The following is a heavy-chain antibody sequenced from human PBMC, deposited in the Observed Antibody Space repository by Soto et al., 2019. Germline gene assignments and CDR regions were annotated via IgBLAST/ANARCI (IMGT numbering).Heavy chain of an antibody. CDR1: GDSVSSNSAA. Sequence: PXXTLSLTCAISGDSVSSNSAAWNWLRLSPSRGLEWLARTYYRSRWYNDYAVSVRSRITVNPDTSKNQFSLQLTSVNPEDTAVYYCAGTTSHQWYYMDVWGKGTTVTVSS. CDR3: AGTTSHQWYYMDV. CDR2: TYYRSRWYN. V-gene: IGHV6-1*01. D-gene: IGHD1-7*01. J-gene: IGHJ6*03.